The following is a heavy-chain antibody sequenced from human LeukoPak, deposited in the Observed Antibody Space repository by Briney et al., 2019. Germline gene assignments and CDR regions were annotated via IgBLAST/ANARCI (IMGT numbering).Heavy chain of an antibody. J-gene: IGHJ4*02. CDR3: ATVGSQMRRDWFDY. D-gene: IGHD2-21*01. Sequence: ASVKVSCKVSGYNLTELSMHWVRQAPGKGLEWMGGFDPEDGETIYAQKFQGRVTMTEDTSTDTAYMELSSLRSEDTAVYYCATVGSQMRRDWFDYWGQGTLVTVSS. CDR2: FDPEDGET. CDR1: GYNLTELS. V-gene: IGHV1-24*01.